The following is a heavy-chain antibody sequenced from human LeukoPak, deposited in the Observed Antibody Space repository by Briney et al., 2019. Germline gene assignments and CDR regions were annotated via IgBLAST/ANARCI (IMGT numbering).Heavy chain of an antibody. D-gene: IGHD3-10*01. V-gene: IGHV3-21*01. Sequence: GGSLRLSCAASGFTFSSYSMNWVRQAPGKGLEWVSSISSSSSYIYYADSVKGRFTISRDYAKNSLYLQMNSLRAEDTAVYYCAREIGGSGSYYTFTEHNDYWGQGTLVTVSS. J-gene: IGHJ4*02. CDR2: ISSSSSYI. CDR3: AREIGGSGSYYTFTEHNDY. CDR1: GFTFSSYS.